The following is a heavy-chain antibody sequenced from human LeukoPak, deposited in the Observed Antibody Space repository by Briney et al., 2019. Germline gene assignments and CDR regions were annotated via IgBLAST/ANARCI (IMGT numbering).Heavy chain of an antibody. CDR3: ARGEEGGATGY. D-gene: IGHD1-26*01. CDR2: INHSGST. J-gene: IGHJ4*02. Sequence: PSETLSLTCAVYGGSFSGYYWSWIRQAPGKGLEWIGEINHSGSTNYNPSLKSRVTISVDTSKNQFSLKLSSVTAADTAVYYCARGEEGGATGYWGQGTLVTVSS. V-gene: IGHV4-34*01. CDR1: GGSFSGYY.